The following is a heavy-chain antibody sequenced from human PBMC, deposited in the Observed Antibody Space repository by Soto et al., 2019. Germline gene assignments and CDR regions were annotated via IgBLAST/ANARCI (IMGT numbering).Heavy chain of an antibody. CDR3: ARDLYGSGSYYNRAFDY. CDR1: GYTFTSYD. D-gene: IGHD3-10*01. V-gene: IGHV1-8*01. Sequence: QVQLVQSGAEVKKPGASVKVSCKASGYTFTSYDINWVRQATGQGLEWMGWMNPNSGSTGYAQKFQGRVTMTRNTSISTAYMELSSLRSEDTAVYYCARDLYGSGSYYNRAFDYWGQGTLVTVSS. CDR2: MNPNSGST. J-gene: IGHJ4*02.